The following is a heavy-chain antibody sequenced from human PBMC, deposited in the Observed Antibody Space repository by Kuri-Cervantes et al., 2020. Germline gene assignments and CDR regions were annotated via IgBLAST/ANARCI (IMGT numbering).Heavy chain of an antibody. CDR2: MYYSGST. J-gene: IGHJ6*02. CDR3: AREGVYYHSSTSRYSYYGMDV. Sequence: GSLRLSCTVSGGSVTSSDYYWGWIRQPPGKGLEWIGSMYYSGSTYYNPSLKSRVTISVDTSKDQFSLKLSSVTAADTAVYYCAREGVYYHSSTSRYSYYGMDVWGQGTMVTVSS. D-gene: IGHD3-22*01. CDR1: GGSVTSSDYY. V-gene: IGHV4-39*02.